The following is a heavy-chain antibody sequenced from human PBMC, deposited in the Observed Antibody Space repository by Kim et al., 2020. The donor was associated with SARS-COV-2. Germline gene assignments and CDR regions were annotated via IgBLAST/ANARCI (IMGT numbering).Heavy chain of an antibody. CDR3: AKDESPYSSGSIVDP. J-gene: IGHJ5*02. CDR2: ISYDGSNK. Sequence: GGSLRLSCAASGFTFSSYGMHWVRQAPGKGLEWVAVISYDGSNKYYADSVKGRFTISRDNSKNTLYLQMNSLRAEDTAVYYCAKDESPYSSGSIVDPWGQGTLVTVSS. D-gene: IGHD6-19*01. V-gene: IGHV3-30*18. CDR1: GFTFSSYG.